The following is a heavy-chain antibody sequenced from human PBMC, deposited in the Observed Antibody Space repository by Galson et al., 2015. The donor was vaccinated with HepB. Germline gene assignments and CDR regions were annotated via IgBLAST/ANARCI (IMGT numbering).Heavy chain of an antibody. V-gene: IGHV1-3*01. D-gene: IGHD5-18*01. Sequence: SVKVSCKASGYTFTSYATHWVRQAPGQRLEWMGWINAGNGNTKYSQKFQGRVTITRDTSASTAYMELSSLRSKDTAVYYCARDIMRYSYGPNWFDPWGQGTLVTVSS. J-gene: IGHJ5*02. CDR3: ARDIMRYSYGPNWFDP. CDR1: GYTFTSYA. CDR2: INAGNGNT.